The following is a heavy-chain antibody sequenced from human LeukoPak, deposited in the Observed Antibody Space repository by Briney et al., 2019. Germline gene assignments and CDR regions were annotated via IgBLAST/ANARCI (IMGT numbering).Heavy chain of an antibody. J-gene: IGHJ4*02. Sequence: GGSPRLSCAASGFTFSSYGMHWVRQAPGKGLEWVAVISYDGSNKYYADSVKGRFTISRDNSKNTLYLQMNSLRAEDTAVYYCAKDQGDGYNLFDYWGQGTLVTVSS. V-gene: IGHV3-30*18. CDR3: AKDQGDGYNLFDY. CDR1: GFTFSSYG. CDR2: ISYDGSNK. D-gene: IGHD5-24*01.